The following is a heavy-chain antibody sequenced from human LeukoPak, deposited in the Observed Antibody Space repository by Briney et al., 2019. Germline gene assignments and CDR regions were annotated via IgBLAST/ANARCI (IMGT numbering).Heavy chain of an antibody. Sequence: SVKVSCKASGYTFTSYGISWVRQAPGQGLEWMGGIIPIFGTANYAQKFQGRVTITADESTSTAYMELSSLRSEDTAVYYCATRVRAVAGVVYYYYGMDVWGQGTTVTVSS. CDR3: ATRVRAVAGVVYYYYGMDV. D-gene: IGHD6-19*01. CDR1: GYTFTSYG. CDR2: IIPIFGTA. J-gene: IGHJ6*02. V-gene: IGHV1-69*13.